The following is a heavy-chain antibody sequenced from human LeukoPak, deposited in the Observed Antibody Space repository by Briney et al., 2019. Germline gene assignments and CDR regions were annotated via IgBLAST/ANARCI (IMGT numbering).Heavy chain of an antibody. CDR1: GFTFSSYA. V-gene: IGHV3-64*01. CDR3: ARGDSYVWGSYPVSC. CDR2: ISSNGGST. D-gene: IGHD3-16*01. Sequence: GGSLRLSCAASGFTFSSYAMHWVRQAPGKGLEYVSAISSNGGSTYYANSVKGRFTISRDNSKNTLYLQMGSLRAEDMAVYYCARGDSYVWGSYPVSCWGQGTLVTVSS. J-gene: IGHJ4*02.